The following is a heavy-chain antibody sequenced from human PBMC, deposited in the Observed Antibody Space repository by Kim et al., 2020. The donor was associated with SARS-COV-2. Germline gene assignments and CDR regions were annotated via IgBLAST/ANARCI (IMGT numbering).Heavy chain of an antibody. V-gene: IGHV4-34*01. J-gene: IGHJ4*02. CDR2: INHSGST. Sequence: SETLSLTCAVYGGSFSGYYWRWIRQPPGKGLEWIGEINHSGSTNYNPSLKSRVTISLDTSKNQFSLRLSSVTAADTAVYYCARGRSDCSGGSCYAVGYYFDYWGQGTLVTVSS. D-gene: IGHD2-15*01. CDR1: GGSFSGYY. CDR3: ARGRSDCSGGSCYAVGYYFDY.